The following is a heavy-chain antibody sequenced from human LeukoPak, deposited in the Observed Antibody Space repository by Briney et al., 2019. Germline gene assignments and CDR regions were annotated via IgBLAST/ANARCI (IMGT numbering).Heavy chain of an antibody. J-gene: IGHJ3*02. CDR2: IDSSGTTI. D-gene: IGHD6-13*01. CDR1: GFIFSDFN. V-gene: IGHV3-48*04. Sequence: GGSLRLSCAASGFIFSDFNMNWVRQAPGRGLEWVSHIDSSGTTIYYADSVKGRFTISRDNAKNSLHLQMNSLRGEDTAVYYCTREYSSSLWASDIWGQRTMVTVSS. CDR3: TREYSSSLWASDI.